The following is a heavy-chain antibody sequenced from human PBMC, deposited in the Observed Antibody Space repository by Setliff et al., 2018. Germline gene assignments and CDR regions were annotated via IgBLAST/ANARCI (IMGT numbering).Heavy chain of an antibody. CDR1: GASVSSNDYF. CDR2: LYPSGFT. J-gene: IGHJ4*02. D-gene: IGHD1-1*01. Sequence: SETLSLTCSVSGASVSSNDYFWAWIRQPPRERLHWIGTLYPSGFTYYNPSLRDRVTISADSSKYELSLSLQSVTAADSAVYYCARLKVGNNWPDYWGQGTLVTVSS. CDR3: ARLKVGNNWPDY. V-gene: IGHV4-39*01.